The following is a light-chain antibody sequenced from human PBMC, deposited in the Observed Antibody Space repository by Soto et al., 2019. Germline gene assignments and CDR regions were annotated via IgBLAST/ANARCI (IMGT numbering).Light chain of an antibody. J-gene: IGKJ1*01. CDR1: QSVSSY. CDR3: QQYSTSRT. V-gene: IGKV3D-20*01. Sequence: EIVMTQSPATLSVSPGERATLSFRASQSVSSYLAWYQQKPGLAPRLLIYDASIRATGIPDRFSGSGSGADFTLTISRLEPEDFALYYCQQYSTSRTFGQGTKVDIK. CDR2: DAS.